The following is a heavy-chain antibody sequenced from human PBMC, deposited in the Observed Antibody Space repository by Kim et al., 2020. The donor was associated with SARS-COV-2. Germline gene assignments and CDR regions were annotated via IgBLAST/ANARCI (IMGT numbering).Heavy chain of an antibody. D-gene: IGHD3-22*01. J-gene: IGHJ4*02. Sequence: SETLSLTCTVSGGSISSGRYFWAWIRQPPGKGLEWIANIYSDGGTYYSPSLKSRATISVDTSKNQVSLKLTSVAAADAAVYYCERYNYYDKGGALDYWGRGALVTVSS. V-gene: IGHV4-39*01. CDR3: ERYNYYDKGGALDY. CDR1: GGSISSGRYF. CDR2: IYSDGGT.